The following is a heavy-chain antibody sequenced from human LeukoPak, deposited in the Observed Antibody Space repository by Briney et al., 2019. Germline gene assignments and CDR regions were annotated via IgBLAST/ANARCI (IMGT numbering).Heavy chain of an antibody. Sequence: KASETLSLTCTVSGGSISSYYWSWIRQPPGKGLEWIGYIYYSGSTNYNPSLKSRVTISVDTSKNQFSLKLSSVTAADTAVYYCARASPYYGSGRRYYFVYWGQGTLVTVSS. J-gene: IGHJ4*02. D-gene: IGHD3-10*01. V-gene: IGHV4-59*01. CDR2: IYYSGST. CDR1: GGSISSYY. CDR3: ARASPYYGSGRRYYFVY.